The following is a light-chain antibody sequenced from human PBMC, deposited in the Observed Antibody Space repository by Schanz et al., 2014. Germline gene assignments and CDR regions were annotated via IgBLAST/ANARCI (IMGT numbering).Light chain of an antibody. CDR1: QSVSSN. CDR2: GAS. Sequence: EIVMTQSPATLSVSPGERATLSCRASQSVSSNLAWYQQKPGQAPRLLIYGASARPTAIPGRFSGSGSGTDFTLTISRLEPEDFAVYYCQQYGSSPCTFGQGTKLEIK. V-gene: IGKV3-20*01. CDR3: QQYGSSPCT. J-gene: IGKJ2*02.